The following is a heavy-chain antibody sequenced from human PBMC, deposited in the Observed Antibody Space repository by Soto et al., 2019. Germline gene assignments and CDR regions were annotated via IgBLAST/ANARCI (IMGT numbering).Heavy chain of an antibody. V-gene: IGHV3-21*02. Sequence: EVQLVESGGGLVQPGGSLRLSCAASGFTVSLYSMSWVRQAPGKGLEWVSYISRSSTGIHYAASVKGRFTISRDDVTNSMHLQMNSVRDGDPAVYDCARAVTWGLDVWGQGPTVSISS. CDR3: ARAVTWGLDV. J-gene: IGHJ6*01. D-gene: IGHD3-10*01. CDR2: ISRSSTGI. CDR1: GFTVSLYS.